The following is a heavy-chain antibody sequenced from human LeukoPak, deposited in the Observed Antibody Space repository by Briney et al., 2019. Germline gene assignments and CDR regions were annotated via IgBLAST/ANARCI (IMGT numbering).Heavy chain of an antibody. D-gene: IGHD5-24*01. J-gene: IGHJ4*02. CDR2: INHSGST. Sequence: PSETLSLTCAVYGGSFSGYYWSWTRQPPGKGLEWIGEINHSGSTNYNPSLKSRVTISVDTSKNQFSLKLSSVTAADTAVYFCAGGGRWLPATGWGQGTLVSVPS. CDR3: AGGGRWLPATG. V-gene: IGHV4-34*01. CDR1: GGSFSGYY.